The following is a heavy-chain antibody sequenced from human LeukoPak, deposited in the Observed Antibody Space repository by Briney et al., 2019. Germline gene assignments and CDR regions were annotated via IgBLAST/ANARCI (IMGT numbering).Heavy chain of an antibody. V-gene: IGHV4-59*01. CDR3: ARDLRSSSWSYYFDY. CDR1: GDSIREYC. CDR2: VFYSGST. J-gene: IGHJ4*02. D-gene: IGHD6-13*01. Sequence: SETLSLTCTVSGDSIREYCWSWIRQPPGKGLEWIGYVFYSGSTNYNPSLKSRVTTSVDTSKNQLSLKLSSVTAADTAVYYCARDLRSSSWSYYFDYWGQGTLVTVSS.